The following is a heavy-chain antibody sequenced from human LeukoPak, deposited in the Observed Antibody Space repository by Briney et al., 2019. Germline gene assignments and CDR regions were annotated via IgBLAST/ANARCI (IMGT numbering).Heavy chain of an antibody. CDR3: ARDYLERVWYARERFDY. CDR2: ISSSSSYI. D-gene: IGHD6-19*01. CDR1: GFTYSSYW. V-gene: IGHV3-21*01. J-gene: IGHJ4*02. Sequence: KPGGSLRLSCAVSGFTYSSYWMSWVRQAPGKGLEWVSSISSSSSYICYADSVKGRFTISRDNAKNSLYLQMNSLRAEDTAVYYCARDYLERVWYARERFDYWGQGTLVTVSS.